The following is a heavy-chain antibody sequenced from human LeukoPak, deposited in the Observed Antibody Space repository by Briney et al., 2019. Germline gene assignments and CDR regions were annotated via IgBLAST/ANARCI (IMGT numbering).Heavy chain of an antibody. J-gene: IGHJ4*02. Sequence: GASVKVSCKASGYTFTTYGISWVRQAPGQGLEWMGWISVYNGHTNYAQKLQGRVTMTTDTSTSTAYMELRSLRSDDTAVYYCARVFLAARPRHGDYYFDYWGQGTLVTVSS. D-gene: IGHD6-6*01. V-gene: IGHV1-18*01. CDR1: GYTFTTYG. CDR3: ARVFLAARPRHGDYYFDY. CDR2: ISVYNGHT.